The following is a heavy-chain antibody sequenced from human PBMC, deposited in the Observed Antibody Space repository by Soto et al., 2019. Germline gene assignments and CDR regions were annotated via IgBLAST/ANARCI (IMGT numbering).Heavy chain of an antibody. D-gene: IGHD3-22*01. V-gene: IGHV3-23*01. CDR3: AKDVHYDSSGGLDY. CDR1: GFTFDNFA. J-gene: IGHJ4*02. CDR2: IRGGGGGK. Sequence: GGSLRLSCITSGFTFDNFAMSWVRQAPGRGLEWVSAIRGGGGGKYYADSVKGRFIIARDKSKNTVYLEVNGLRTEDTAVYYRAKDVHYDSSGGLDYWGQGTLVTVSS.